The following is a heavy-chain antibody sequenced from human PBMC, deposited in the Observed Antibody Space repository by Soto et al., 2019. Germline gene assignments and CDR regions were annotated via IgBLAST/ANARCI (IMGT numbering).Heavy chain of an antibody. Sequence: GGSLRLSCAASGFTFSSYDMHWVRQATGKGLEWVSAIGTAGDTYYPGSVKGRFTISRENAKNSLYLQMNSLRAEDTAVYYCARDTKYYYGSGSYFTKYYGMDVWGQGTTVTVSS. CDR3: ARDTKYYYGSGSYFTKYYGMDV. V-gene: IGHV3-13*01. CDR2: IGTAGDT. D-gene: IGHD3-10*01. J-gene: IGHJ6*02. CDR1: GFTFSSYD.